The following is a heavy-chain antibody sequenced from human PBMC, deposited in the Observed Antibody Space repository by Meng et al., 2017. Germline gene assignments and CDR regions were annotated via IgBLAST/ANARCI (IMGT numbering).Heavy chain of an antibody. V-gene: IGHV3-15*01. J-gene: IGHJ1*01. D-gene: IGHD2-21*02. CDR1: GFTFSNAW. CDR3: TTDALAYCGGDCYSGYFQH. Sequence: GESLKISCAASGFTFSNAWMSWVRQAPGKGLEWVGRIKSKTDGGTTDYAAPVKGRFTISRDDSKNTLYLQMNSLKTEDTAVYYCTTDALAYCGGDCYSGYFQHWGQGTLVTLL. CDR2: IKSKTDGGTT.